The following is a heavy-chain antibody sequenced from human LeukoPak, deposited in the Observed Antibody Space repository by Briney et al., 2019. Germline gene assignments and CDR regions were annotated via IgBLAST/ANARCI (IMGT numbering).Heavy chain of an antibody. CDR2: INWDGTNT. Sequence: GGSLRLSCAASGGTLGVYGMRWVRQPPGEGLEWVAAINWDGTNTHYADSVRGRFTIARDNAENSLFLQMKSLRDADTAFYYCVKDLSSNWLSFAYGGRGTLVTVSS. D-gene: IGHD1-1*01. V-gene: IGHV3-20*04. CDR1: GGTLGVYG. J-gene: IGHJ4*02. CDR3: VKDLSSNWLSFAY.